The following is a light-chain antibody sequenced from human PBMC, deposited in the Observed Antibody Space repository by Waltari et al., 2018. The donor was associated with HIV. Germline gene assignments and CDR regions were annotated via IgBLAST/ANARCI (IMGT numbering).Light chain of an antibody. CDR2: DVS. V-gene: IGLV2-11*01. J-gene: IGLJ2*01. CDR3: CSYAGSYGV. Sequence: QSALTQPRSVSGSPGQSVTISCTGTSRDVGGYHYVSWYQQHPGKAPKLMIYDVSKRPSGVPDRFSGSKSGNTASLTISGLQAEDEADYYCCSYAGSYGVFGGGTKLTVL. CDR1: SRDVGGYHY.